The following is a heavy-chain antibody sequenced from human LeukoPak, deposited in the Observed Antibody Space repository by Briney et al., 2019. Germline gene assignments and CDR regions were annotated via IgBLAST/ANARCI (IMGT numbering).Heavy chain of an antibody. V-gene: IGHV1-69*13. CDR2: IIPIFGTA. J-gene: IGHJ4*02. Sequence: SVKVSCKASGGTFSSYAISWVRQAPGQGLEWMGGIIPIFGTANYAQKFQGRVTITADESTSTAYMELSSLRSEDTAVYYCASAMTTPSTFDYWGQGTLVTVSS. CDR1: GGTFSSYA. CDR3: ASAMTTPSTFDY. D-gene: IGHD4-11*01.